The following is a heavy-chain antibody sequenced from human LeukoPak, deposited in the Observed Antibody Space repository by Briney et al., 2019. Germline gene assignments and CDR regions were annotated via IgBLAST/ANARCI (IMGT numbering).Heavy chain of an antibody. CDR2: ISYDGSNK. V-gene: IGHV3-30*18. J-gene: IGHJ4*02. Sequence: GRSLRLSCAASGFTFSSYGMHWVRQAPGKGLEWVAVISYDGSNKYYADSVKGRFSISRDNSKNTLDLQMNSLRAEDTAVYYCAKGSTMHMIVLITEYYFDYWGRGTLVTVSS. CDR3: AKGSTMHMIVLITEYYFDY. CDR1: GFTFSSYG. D-gene: IGHD3-22*01.